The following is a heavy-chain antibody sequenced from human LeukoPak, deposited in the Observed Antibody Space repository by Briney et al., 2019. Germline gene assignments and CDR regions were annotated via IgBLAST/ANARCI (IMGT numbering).Heavy chain of an antibody. CDR1: GGSISSYY. Sequence: SETLSLTCTVSGGSISSYYWSWIRQPPGKGLEWIGYIYYSGSTNYNPSLKSRVTISVDTSKNQFSLKLSSVTAADTAVYYCARGRDDFWSGGSGNWFDPWGQGTLVTVSS. CDR3: ARGRDDFWSGGSGNWFDP. V-gene: IGHV4-59*01. D-gene: IGHD3-3*01. CDR2: IYYSGST. J-gene: IGHJ5*02.